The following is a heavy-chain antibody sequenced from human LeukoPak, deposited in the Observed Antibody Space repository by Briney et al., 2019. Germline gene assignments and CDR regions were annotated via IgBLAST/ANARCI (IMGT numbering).Heavy chain of an antibody. Sequence: ASVKVSCKASGYTFTSYAMHWVRQAPGQRLEWMEWINAGNGNTKYSQKFQGRVTITRDTSASTAYMELSSLRSEDTAVYYCARVWGSSWYGYYFDYWGQGTLVTVSS. D-gene: IGHD6-13*01. V-gene: IGHV1-3*01. CDR3: ARVWGSSWYGYYFDY. CDR1: GYTFTSYA. J-gene: IGHJ4*02. CDR2: INAGNGNT.